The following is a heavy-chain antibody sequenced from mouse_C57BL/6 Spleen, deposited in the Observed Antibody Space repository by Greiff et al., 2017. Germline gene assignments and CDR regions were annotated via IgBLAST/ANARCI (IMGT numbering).Heavy chain of an antibody. CDR2: IHPNSGST. D-gene: IGHD2-14*01. J-gene: IGHJ3*01. V-gene: IGHV1-64*01. CDR3: ARWYDRFAY. Sequence: VQLQQPGAELVKPGASVKLSCKASGYTFTSYWMHWVKQRPGQGLEWIGMIHPNSGSTNYNEKFKSKATLTVDKSSSTAYMQLSSLTSEDSAVYYCARWYDRFAYWGQGTLVTVSA. CDR1: GYTFTSYW.